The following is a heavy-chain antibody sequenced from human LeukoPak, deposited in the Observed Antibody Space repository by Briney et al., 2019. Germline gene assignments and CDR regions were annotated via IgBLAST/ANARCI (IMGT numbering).Heavy chain of an antibody. V-gene: IGHV3-30*03. CDR2: ISYDGSNK. J-gene: IGHJ4*02. CDR3: ARVIASGCHDY. Sequence: GGSLRLSCAASEFTFSSYGMSWVRQAPGRGLEWVAVISYDGSNKYYADSVKGRFTISRDNSKNTLYLQMNSLRAEDTAVYYCARVIASGCHDYWGQGTLVTVSS. CDR1: EFTFSSYG. D-gene: IGHD6-19*01.